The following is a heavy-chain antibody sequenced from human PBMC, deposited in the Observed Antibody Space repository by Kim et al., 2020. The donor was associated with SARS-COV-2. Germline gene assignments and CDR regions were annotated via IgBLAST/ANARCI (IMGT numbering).Heavy chain of an antibody. V-gene: IGHV1-18*01. CDR3: ARALGENSSSWPPGGAFDI. Sequence: ASVKVSCKASGYTFTSYGISWVRQAPGQGLEWMGWISAYNGNTNYAQKLQGRVTMTTDTSTSTAYMELRSLRSDDTAVYYCARALGENSSSWPPGGAFDIWGQGTMGTLSS. D-gene: IGHD6-13*01. CDR1: GYTFTSYG. J-gene: IGHJ3*02. CDR2: ISAYNGNT.